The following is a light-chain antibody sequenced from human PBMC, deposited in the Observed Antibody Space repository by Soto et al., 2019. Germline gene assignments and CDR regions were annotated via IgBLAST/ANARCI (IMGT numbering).Light chain of an antibody. J-gene: IGKJ1*01. V-gene: IGKV1-5*01. CDR3: QRYNAFSQT. CDR1: QSINSW. Sequence: IQMTQSPSTLSASVGDRVTITCRASQSINSWVAWYQQQPGKAPKVLISDASTLESGVPSRFSGSGSGTEFTLTIGGLQPDDFATYYCQRYNAFSQTFGQGTKVEI. CDR2: DAS.